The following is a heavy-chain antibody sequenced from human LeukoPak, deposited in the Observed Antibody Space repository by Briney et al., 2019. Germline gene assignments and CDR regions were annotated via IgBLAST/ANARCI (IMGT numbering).Heavy chain of an antibody. CDR2: ISSSSSTI. Sequence: PGGSLRLSCAASGFTFSSYSMNWVRQAPGKGLEWVSYISSSSSTIYYADSVKGRFTISRDNSKNTLYLQMNSLRAEDTAVYYCAKGRNLRDAFDIWGQGTMVTVSS. D-gene: IGHD1-14*01. CDR3: AKGRNLRDAFDI. J-gene: IGHJ3*02. V-gene: IGHV3-48*01. CDR1: GFTFSSYS.